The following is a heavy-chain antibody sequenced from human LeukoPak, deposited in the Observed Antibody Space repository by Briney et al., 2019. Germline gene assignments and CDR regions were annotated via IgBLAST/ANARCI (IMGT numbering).Heavy chain of an antibody. CDR3: ARDGDSGSYPNWFDP. Sequence: PSETLSLTCTVSGGSISSGDYYWSWIRQPPGKGLEWIGYIYYSGSTYYNPSLKSRVTISVDTSKNQFSLKLSSVTAADTAVYYCARDGDSGSYPNWFDPWGQGTLVTVSS. CDR1: GGSISSGDYY. J-gene: IGHJ5*02. CDR2: IYYSGST. D-gene: IGHD1-26*01. V-gene: IGHV4-30-4*08.